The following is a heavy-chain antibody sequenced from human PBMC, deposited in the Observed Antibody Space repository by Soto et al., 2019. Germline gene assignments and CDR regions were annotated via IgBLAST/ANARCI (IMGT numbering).Heavy chain of an antibody. CDR2: IKQDGSEK. CDR3: ARDIGDFWSGEFDY. J-gene: IGHJ4*02. V-gene: IGHV3-7*01. D-gene: IGHD3-3*01. CDR1: GFTFSSYW. Sequence: GGSLRLSCAASGFTFSSYWMSWARQAPGKGLEWVANIKQDGSEKYYVDSVKGRFTISRDNAKNSLYLQMNSLRAEDTAVYYCARDIGDFWSGEFDYWGQGPWSPSPQ.